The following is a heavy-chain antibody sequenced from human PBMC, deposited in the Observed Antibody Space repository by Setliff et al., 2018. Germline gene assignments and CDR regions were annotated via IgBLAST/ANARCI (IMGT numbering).Heavy chain of an antibody. CDR1: GGSISNYY. D-gene: IGHD6-19*01. Sequence: PSETLSLTCTVSGGSISNYYWSWIRQSPGKGLEWIGFIYYNGRSDHNPSFQSRVTMSVGRSKNQFSLNLRAMTAADTAVYYCAREGGGSGWTPDSWGQGTLVTVSS. CDR2: IYYNGRS. CDR3: AREGGGSGWTPDS. J-gene: IGHJ4*02. V-gene: IGHV4-59*01.